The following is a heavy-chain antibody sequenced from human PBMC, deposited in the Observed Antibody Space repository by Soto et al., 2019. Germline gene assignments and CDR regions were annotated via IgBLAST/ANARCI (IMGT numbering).Heavy chain of an antibody. CDR2: VSGNGGHT. Sequence: LRLSCVASGFSFSSYTMNWVRQAPGKGLEWVSGVSGNGGHTYYADSVKGRFSISRDSSKNTLYLQLNSLRAEDTAIYYCAKDRMGASGWFDPWGKGTPVTVSS. V-gene: IGHV3-23*01. CDR1: GFSFSSYT. J-gene: IGHJ5*02. D-gene: IGHD1-26*01. CDR3: AKDRMGASGWFDP.